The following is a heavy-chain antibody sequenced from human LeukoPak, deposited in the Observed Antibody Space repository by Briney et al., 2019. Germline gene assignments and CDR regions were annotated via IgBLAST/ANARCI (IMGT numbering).Heavy chain of an antibody. CDR2: ISSTSKYT. J-gene: IGHJ4*02. CDR3: AREYTAMAYDY. Sequence: PGGSLRLSCVASGFAFSDDSMNWVRQPPGKGLEWVSSISSTSKYTYYADSVKGRFTISRDNAKNSLFLQMNNLRVDDSAVYYCAREYTAMAYDYWGQGNLVTVSS. D-gene: IGHD5-18*01. CDR1: GFAFSDDS. V-gene: IGHV3-21*01.